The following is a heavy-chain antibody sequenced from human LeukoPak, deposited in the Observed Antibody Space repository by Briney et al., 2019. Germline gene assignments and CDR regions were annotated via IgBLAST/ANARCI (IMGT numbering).Heavy chain of an antibody. V-gene: IGHV3-23*01. CDR2: ISGSGLST. CDR3: AKQRERDYGDHSFDY. J-gene: IGHJ4*02. CDR1: GFTFGSYA. D-gene: IGHD4-17*01. Sequence: SGGSLRLSCAASGFTFGSYAMNWVRQAPGKGLEWISTISGSGLSTYYADSVKGRFTISRDNSKNTLYLQMNSLRAEDTAVYYCAKQRERDYGDHSFDYWGQGTLVTVSS.